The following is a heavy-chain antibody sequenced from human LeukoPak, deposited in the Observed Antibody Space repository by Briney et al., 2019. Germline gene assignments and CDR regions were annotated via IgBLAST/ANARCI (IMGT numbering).Heavy chain of an antibody. D-gene: IGHD3-10*01. CDR3: AKKEAYYYGSGSDYFDY. CDR2: ISGSGSST. Sequence: GGSLRLSCAASGFTFSSYAMSWVRQAPGKGLEWVSAISGSGSSTYYADSVKGRFTISRDNSKNTLYLQMNSLRAEDTAVYYCAKKEAYYYGSGSDYFDYWGQGTLVTVSS. J-gene: IGHJ4*02. V-gene: IGHV3-23*01. CDR1: GFTFSSYA.